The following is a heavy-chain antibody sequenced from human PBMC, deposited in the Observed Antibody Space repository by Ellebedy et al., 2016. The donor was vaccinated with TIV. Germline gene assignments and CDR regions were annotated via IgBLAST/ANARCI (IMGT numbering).Heavy chain of an antibody. Sequence: GGSLRLXXAASGFSFSTYWMHWVRQAPGKGLVWVSRINTDGSSTIYADSVKGRFTISRDNAKNSLHLQMNSLRAEDTAVYYCASGPQGYYYYMDVWGIGTTVTVSS. J-gene: IGHJ6*03. CDR3: ASGPQGYYYYMDV. V-gene: IGHV3-74*01. CDR1: GFSFSTYW. CDR2: INTDGSST.